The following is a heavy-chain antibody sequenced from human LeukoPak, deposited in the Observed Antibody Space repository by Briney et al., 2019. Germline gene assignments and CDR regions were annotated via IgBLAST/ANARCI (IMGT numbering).Heavy chain of an antibody. J-gene: IGHJ5*02. V-gene: IGHV4-59*08. CDR3: ARRDSSSWRNWFDP. CDR1: GGSISSYY. D-gene: IGHD6-13*01. Sequence: SETLSLTCTVSGGSISSYYWSWIRQPPGKGLEWIGYIYYSGSTNYNPSLKSRVTISVDTSKNQFSLKLSSVTAADTAVYYCARRDSSSWRNWFDPWGRGTLVTVSS. CDR2: IYYSGST.